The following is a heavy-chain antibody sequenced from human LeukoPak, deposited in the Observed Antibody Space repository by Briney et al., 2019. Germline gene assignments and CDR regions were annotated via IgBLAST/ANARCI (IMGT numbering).Heavy chain of an antibody. Sequence: SETLSLTCTVSGGSISSYYWSWIRQPAGKGLEWIGRIYTSGSTNYNPSLKSRVTMSVGTSKNQFSLKLSSVTAADTAVYYCARDYYDSSGHSDAFDIWGQGTMVTVSS. V-gene: IGHV4-4*07. J-gene: IGHJ3*02. CDR2: IYTSGST. CDR3: ARDYYDSSGHSDAFDI. D-gene: IGHD3-22*01. CDR1: GGSISSYY.